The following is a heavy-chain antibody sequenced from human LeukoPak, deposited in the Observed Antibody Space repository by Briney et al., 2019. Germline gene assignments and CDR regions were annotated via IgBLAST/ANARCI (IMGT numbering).Heavy chain of an antibody. D-gene: IGHD4-17*01. J-gene: IGHJ6*02. CDR1: GFTFTIYA. CDR2: ISYDGSNK. Sequence: GGSLRLSCSASGFTFTIYAMSWVRQAPGKGLEWVAVISYDGSNKYYADSVKGRFTISRDNSKNTLYLQMNSLRAEDTAVYYCAKSISTVTTSYGMDVWGQGTTVIVSS. V-gene: IGHV3-30*18. CDR3: AKSISTVTTSYGMDV.